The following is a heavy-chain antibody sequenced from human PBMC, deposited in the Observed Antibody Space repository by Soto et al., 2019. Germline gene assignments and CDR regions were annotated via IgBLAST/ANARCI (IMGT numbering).Heavy chain of an antibody. CDR2: INDRGSI. CDR3: ARESNDILTVPPLVWYFEL. J-gene: IGHJ2*01. CDR1: GGSFSGYY. D-gene: IGHD3-9*01. V-gene: IGHV4-34*01. Sequence: QVQLQQWGAGPLRPLETLSLTCGVSGGSFSGYYWAWIRQSPGKGLEWIGEINDRGSINYNPSLKSRVSISVDTSKNHYSLNLRSVTAADTAVYYCARESNDILTVPPLVWYFELWGRGTLVTVSS.